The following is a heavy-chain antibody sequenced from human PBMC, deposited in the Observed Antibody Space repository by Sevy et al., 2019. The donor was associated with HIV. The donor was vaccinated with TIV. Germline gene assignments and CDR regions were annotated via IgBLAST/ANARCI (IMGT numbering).Heavy chain of an antibody. CDR2: ISNDGSNE. V-gene: IGHV3-30*04. J-gene: IGHJ1*01. CDR3: ALVEKNCGGDCRYFQA. CDR1: GFTFSNHA. D-gene: IGHD2-21*02. Sequence: GGSLRLSCAASGFTFSNHALHWVRQGPGKGLEWVALISNDGSNEYYADSVEGRFTIFRDSSNNTLYLQMNSLRIDDTAEDFCALVEKNCGGDCRYFQARGQGTLVTVSS.